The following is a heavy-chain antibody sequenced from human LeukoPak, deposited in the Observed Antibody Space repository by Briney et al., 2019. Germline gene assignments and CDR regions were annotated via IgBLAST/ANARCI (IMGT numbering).Heavy chain of an antibody. V-gene: IGHV3-74*01. Sequence: GGSLRLSCAGSGFTFSSYWMHWVRQAPGKGLVWVSRIKSDGSSTSYADSVKGRFTISRDNAKNTLYLQMNSLRAEDTAVYYCARALRWDGFDIWGQGTMVTVSS. CDR2: IKSDGSST. J-gene: IGHJ3*02. CDR3: ARALRWDGFDI. D-gene: IGHD4-23*01. CDR1: GFTFSSYW.